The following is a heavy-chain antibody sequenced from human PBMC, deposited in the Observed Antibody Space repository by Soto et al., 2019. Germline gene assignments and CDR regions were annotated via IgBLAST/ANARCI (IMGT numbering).Heavy chain of an antibody. J-gene: IGHJ3*02. D-gene: IGHD6-13*01. Sequence: ASVKVSCKASGYTFTSYGISWVRQAPGQGLEWMGWISAYNGNTNYAQKLQGRVTMTTDTYTSTAYMELRSRRSDDTAVYYCARDFRIAAGGDAFDIWGQGTMVTVSS. CDR3: ARDFRIAAGGDAFDI. V-gene: IGHV1-18*01. CDR2: ISAYNGNT. CDR1: GYTFTSYG.